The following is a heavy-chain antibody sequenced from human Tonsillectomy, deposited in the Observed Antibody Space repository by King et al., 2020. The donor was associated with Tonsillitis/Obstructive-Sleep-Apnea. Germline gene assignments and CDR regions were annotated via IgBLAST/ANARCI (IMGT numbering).Heavy chain of an antibody. V-gene: IGHV3-23*04. Sequence: VQLVESGGGLVQPGGSLRLSCAASGFTFSSYAMSWVRQAPGKGLEWVSAISGRGGSTYYADSVKGRFTISRDNSKNTLYLQMNSLRAEDTAVYYCAKDPQPTVTSHFWFDSWGQGTLVTVSS. CDR3: AKDPQPTVTSHFWFDS. CDR1: GFTFSSYA. J-gene: IGHJ5*01. CDR2: ISGRGGST. D-gene: IGHD4-17*01.